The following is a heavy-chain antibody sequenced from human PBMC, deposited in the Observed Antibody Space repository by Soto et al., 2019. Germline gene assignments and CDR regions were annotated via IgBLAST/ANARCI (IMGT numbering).Heavy chain of an antibody. CDR1: GFTFSSYS. CDR3: ARSSTYIWGSYRPPFDY. D-gene: IGHD3-16*02. CDR2: ISSSSSTI. J-gene: IGHJ4*02. Sequence: GGSLRLSCAASGFTFSSYSMNWVRQAPGKGLEWVSYISSSSSTIYYADSVKGRFTISRDNAKNSLYLQMNSLRAEDTAVYYCARSSTYIWGSYRPPFDYWGQGTLVTVSS. V-gene: IGHV3-48*01.